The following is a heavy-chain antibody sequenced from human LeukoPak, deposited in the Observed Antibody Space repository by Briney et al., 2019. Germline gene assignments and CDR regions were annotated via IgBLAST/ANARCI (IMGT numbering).Heavy chain of an antibody. Sequence: GGSLRLSCAASGFTFSAYYMSWIRQAPGKGLEWVSFISSSGTTTYHADSMKGRFTISRDNAKNSLYLQMNSLKVEDTAVYYCATPAAGPGAEYSLYWGQGTLVIVSS. CDR3: ATPAAGPGAEYSLY. CDR2: ISSSGTTT. J-gene: IGHJ1*01. D-gene: IGHD6-13*01. V-gene: IGHV3-11*04. CDR1: GFTFSAYY.